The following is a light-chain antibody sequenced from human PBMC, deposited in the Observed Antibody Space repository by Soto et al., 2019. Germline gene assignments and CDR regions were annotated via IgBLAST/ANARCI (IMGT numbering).Light chain of an antibody. V-gene: IGLV2-14*01. J-gene: IGLJ1*01. CDR3: SSYTSSSTYV. CDR1: SSDVGAYNY. CDR2: DVS. Sequence: QSALTQPASVAGSPGQSIAISCTGTSSDVGAYNYVSWYQQHPGKAPKLMIYDVSNRPSGVSNRFSGSKSDNTASLTISGLQAEDEADYYCSSYTSSSTYVFGSGPKVTVL.